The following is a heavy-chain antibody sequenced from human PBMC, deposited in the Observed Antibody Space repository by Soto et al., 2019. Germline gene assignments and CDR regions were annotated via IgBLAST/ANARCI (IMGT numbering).Heavy chain of an antibody. V-gene: IGHV4-4*02. J-gene: IGHJ4*02. CDR2: AYHNGLT. CDR3: ARDAAVPGESDRFDY. CDR1: GDSVTSNVW. D-gene: IGHD6-19*01. Sequence: SETLSVTCAVSGDSVTSNVWWSWVRQPPGKGLEWIGEAYHNGLTNYSPSLKSRVSMSVDTSRNEFSLKMTSLTAADTAIYYCARDAAVPGESDRFDYWGQGTLVTVSS.